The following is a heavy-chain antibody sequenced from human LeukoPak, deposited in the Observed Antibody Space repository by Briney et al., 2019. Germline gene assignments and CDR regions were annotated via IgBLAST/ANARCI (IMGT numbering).Heavy chain of an antibody. V-gene: IGHV1-18*01. CDR2: SSAYNDNR. J-gene: IGHJ3*02. CDR3: ARDTDYYEISGYCPI. Sequence: ASVTVSCKASGYTFTSYGFSWVRQATGQGLEWVGLSSAYNDNRKYAQKLQGRVTMTPDTSTKTDYIELSSLRSDDTDEYYCARDTDYYEISGYCPIWGKGTMVTVSS. CDR1: GYTFTSYG. D-gene: IGHD3-22*01.